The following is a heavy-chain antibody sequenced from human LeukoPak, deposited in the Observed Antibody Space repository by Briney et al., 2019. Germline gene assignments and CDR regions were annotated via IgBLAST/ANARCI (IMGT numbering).Heavy chain of an antibody. V-gene: IGHV4-4*07. D-gene: IGHD5-18*01. CDR1: GGPISRHY. J-gene: IGHJ4*02. CDR3: TRDRYSQGPPYYFDS. Sequence: SETLSLTCTVSGGPISRHYWSWIRQPAGKGLECIERIYSSGSTFYNTSLKSRVTMSVDTSKNQFSLSLGSMTAADTAVYYCTRDRYSQGPPYYFDSWGQGILVTVSS. CDR2: IYSSGST.